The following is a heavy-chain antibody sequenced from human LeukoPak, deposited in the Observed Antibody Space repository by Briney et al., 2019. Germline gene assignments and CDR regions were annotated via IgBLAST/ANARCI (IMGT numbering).Heavy chain of an antibody. V-gene: IGHV4-39*01. Sequence: PSETLSLTCTVSGGSLSSSNNYWGWTRQPPGKGLEWIGSIYYGGSTYYNPSLKSRVTISVDTSMNQFSLKLSFVTTADTAVYYCARALGYCSGGSCTRGYNWFDPWGQGTLVTVPS. CDR3: ARALGYCSGGSCTRGYNWFDP. J-gene: IGHJ5*02. D-gene: IGHD2-15*01. CDR1: GGSLSSSNNY. CDR2: IYYGGST.